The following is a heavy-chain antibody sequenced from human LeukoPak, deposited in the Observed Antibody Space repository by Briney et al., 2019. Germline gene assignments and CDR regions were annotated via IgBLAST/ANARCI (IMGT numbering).Heavy chain of an antibody. CDR1: GFTFSNYG. Sequence: GKSLRLSCAASGFTFSNYGMHWVRQAPGKGLEWGAVISYDGSKKDYADSVKGRFTIPRDKSKNTLYLQMNSLRAEDTAVYYCARDLSGGYSFDYWGQGTLVTVSS. D-gene: IGHD2-15*01. CDR3: ARDLSGGYSFDY. J-gene: IGHJ4*02. CDR2: ISYDGSKK. V-gene: IGHV3-30-3*01.